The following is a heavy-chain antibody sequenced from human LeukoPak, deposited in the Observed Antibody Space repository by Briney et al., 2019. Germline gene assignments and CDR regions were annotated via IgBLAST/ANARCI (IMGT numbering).Heavy chain of an antibody. CDR1: GYTFTSYG. Sequence: ASVKVSCKASGYTFTSYGICWVRQAPGQGLEWMGWISAYNGNTNYAQKLQGRVTMTTDTSTSTAYKELRSLRSDDTAVYYCARRESLHHDAFDIWGQGTMVTVSS. J-gene: IGHJ3*02. V-gene: IGHV1-18*01. CDR2: ISAYNGNT. CDR3: ARRESLHHDAFDI. D-gene: IGHD5/OR15-5a*01.